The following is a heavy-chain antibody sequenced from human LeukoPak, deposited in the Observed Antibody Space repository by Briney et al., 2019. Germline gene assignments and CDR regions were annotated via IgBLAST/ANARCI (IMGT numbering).Heavy chain of an antibody. CDR1: GFTFSSYW. D-gene: IGHD3-16*01. J-gene: IGHJ6*02. CDR2: IKYNGKVN. CDR3: ARGGGLDE. Sequence: GGSLRLSCAASGFTFSSYWMNWARQARGKGLEWVPSIKYNGKVNYYVDCVKGRFTIPRNNAKNSLYLQMSNLRAEVTAVYFCARGGGLDEWGQGATVTVSS. V-gene: IGHV3-7*03.